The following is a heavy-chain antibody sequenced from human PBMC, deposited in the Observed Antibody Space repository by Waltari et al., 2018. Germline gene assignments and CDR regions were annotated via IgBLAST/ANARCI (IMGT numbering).Heavy chain of an antibody. Sequence: QLQLQESGPGLVKPSETLSLTCTVSGGSISSSSYYWGWIRQPPGKGLEWIGSIYYSGSTYYNPALKRRVPISVDTSKNQFSLKLSSVTAADTAVYYCASSYSSGWYSTFDYWGQGTLVTVSS. J-gene: IGHJ4*02. D-gene: IGHD6-19*01. CDR1: GGSISSSSYY. CDR2: IYYSGST. CDR3: ASSYSSGWYSTFDY. V-gene: IGHV4-39*01.